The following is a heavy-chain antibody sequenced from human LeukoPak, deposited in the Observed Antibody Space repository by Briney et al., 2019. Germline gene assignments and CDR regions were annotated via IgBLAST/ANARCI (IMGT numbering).Heavy chain of an antibody. CDR3: ARLRTRATYCSGGSCHSDYMDV. CDR1: GGSISSSNW. V-gene: IGHV4-4*02. CDR2: IYHSGST. J-gene: IGHJ6*03. D-gene: IGHD2-15*01. Sequence: SGTLSLTCAVSGGSISSSNWWSWVRQPPGKGLEWIGEIYHSGSTNYNPSLKNRVTISVDKSKNQFSLKLSSVTAADTTVYYCARLRTRATYCSGGSCHSDYMDVWGKGTTVTISS.